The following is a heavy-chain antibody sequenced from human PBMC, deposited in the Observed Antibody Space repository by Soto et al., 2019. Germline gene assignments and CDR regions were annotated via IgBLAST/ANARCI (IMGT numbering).Heavy chain of an antibody. CDR3: AKVQITMVRGALRPGGYFDY. J-gene: IGHJ4*02. Sequence: QVQLVESGGGVVQPGRSLRLSCAASGFTFSSYGMHWVRQAPGKGLEWVAVISYDGSNKYYADSVKGRFTISRDNSKNTLYLQMNSLRAEDTAVYYCAKVQITMVRGALRPGGYFDYWGQGTLVTVSS. D-gene: IGHD3-10*01. CDR2: ISYDGSNK. V-gene: IGHV3-30*18. CDR1: GFTFSSYG.